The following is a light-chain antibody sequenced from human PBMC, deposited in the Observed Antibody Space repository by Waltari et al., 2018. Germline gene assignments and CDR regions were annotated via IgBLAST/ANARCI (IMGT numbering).Light chain of an antibody. Sequence: EIMLTQSPGTLSLSPGERATLSCRASQTIGRSLAWYQQKPGQAPRLLIYNASNRAAGISDRFGGSGSGTDFSLTISRLEPEDFAVYYCQHYVRLPATFGQGTKVEIK. CDR3: QHYVRLPAT. CDR1: QTIGRS. J-gene: IGKJ1*01. CDR2: NAS. V-gene: IGKV3-20*01.